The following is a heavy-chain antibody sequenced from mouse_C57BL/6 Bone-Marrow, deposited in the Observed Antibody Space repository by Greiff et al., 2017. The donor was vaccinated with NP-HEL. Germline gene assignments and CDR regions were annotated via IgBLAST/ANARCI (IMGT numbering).Heavy chain of an antibody. CDR2: ILPGSGST. D-gene: IGHD1-1*01. V-gene: IGHV1-9*01. CDR1: GYTFTGYW. Sequence: VQLQESGAELMKPGASVKLSCKATGYTFTGYWIEWVKQRPGHGLEWIGEILPGSGSTNYNEKFKGKATFTADTSSNTAYMQLSSLTTEDSAIYYCARPVYYYGSSYPSFDYWGQGTTLTVSS. J-gene: IGHJ2*01. CDR3: ARPVYYYGSSYPSFDY.